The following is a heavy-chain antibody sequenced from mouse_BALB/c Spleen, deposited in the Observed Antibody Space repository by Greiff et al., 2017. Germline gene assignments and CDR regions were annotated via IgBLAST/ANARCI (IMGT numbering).Heavy chain of an antibody. V-gene: IGHV1-18*01. CDR3: ARDGNYYGWFAY. Sequence: EVQLQQSGPELVKPGASVKIPCKASGYTFTDYNMDWVKQSHGKSLEWIGDINPNNGGTIYNQKFKGKATLTVDKSSSTAYMELRSLTSEDTAVYYCARDGNYYGWFAYWGQGTLVTVSA. J-gene: IGHJ3*01. CDR2: INPNNGGT. D-gene: IGHD1-1*01. CDR1: GYTFTDYN.